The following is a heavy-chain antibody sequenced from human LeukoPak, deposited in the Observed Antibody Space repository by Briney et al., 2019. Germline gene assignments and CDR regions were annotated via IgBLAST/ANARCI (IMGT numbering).Heavy chain of an antibody. D-gene: IGHD3-22*01. V-gene: IGHV4-59*08. J-gene: IGHJ4*02. CDR3: ARRSGDYGYFDY. CDR2: IYFSGNT. CDR1: GGSISSYS. Sequence: SETLSLTCTVSGGSISSYSWSWIRQPPGKGLEWIGYIYFSGNTNYNPSLKSRVTISVDTSKNQISLRLSFVTAADTAVYHCARRSGDYGYFDYWGQGTLVTVSS.